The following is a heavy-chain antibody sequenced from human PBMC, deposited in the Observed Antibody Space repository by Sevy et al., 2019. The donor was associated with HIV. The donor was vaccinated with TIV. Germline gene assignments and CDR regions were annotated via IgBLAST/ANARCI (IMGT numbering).Heavy chain of an antibody. V-gene: IGHV1-2*02. CDR1: GYTFTGYY. CDR2: INPNSGGT. J-gene: IGHJ3*02. Sequence: ASVKVSCKASGYTFTGYYMHWVRQAPGQGLEWMGWINPNSGGTNYAQKFQGRVTMTRDTYISTAYMELSRLRSDDTAVYYCARSISAGNPDAFDIWGQGTMVTVSS. D-gene: IGHD3-3*02. CDR3: ARSISAGNPDAFDI.